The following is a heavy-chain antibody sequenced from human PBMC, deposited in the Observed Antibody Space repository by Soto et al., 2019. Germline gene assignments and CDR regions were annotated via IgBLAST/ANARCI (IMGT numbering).Heavy chain of an antibody. CDR1: GYTFTSYT. CDR2: INTGNGNT. J-gene: IGHJ4*02. D-gene: IGHD3-22*01. Sequence: ASVKVSCKASGYTFTSYTLHWVRQVPGQRPEWMAWINTGNGNTKYSQTFQGRVTTTTDTSASTAYMYLSSLRSEDTAVYYCARNFYYDNSGYYRNFDYWGQGTLVTVSS. CDR3: ARNFYYDNSGYYRNFDY. V-gene: IGHV1-3*04.